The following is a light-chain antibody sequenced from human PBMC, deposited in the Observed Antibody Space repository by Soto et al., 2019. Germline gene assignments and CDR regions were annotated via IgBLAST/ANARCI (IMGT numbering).Light chain of an antibody. CDR2: DAS. CDR1: QSVSSSS. J-gene: IGKJ3*01. V-gene: IGKV3-20*01. Sequence: EIVLTQSPGTLSLSPGERATLSCRASQSVSSSSLAWYQQKRGQAPRLLIYDASRRATGIPARFSGSGSGTDFTLTISRLEPEDFAVYYCQQYGTSPQTFGPGTKVDIK. CDR3: QQYGTSPQT.